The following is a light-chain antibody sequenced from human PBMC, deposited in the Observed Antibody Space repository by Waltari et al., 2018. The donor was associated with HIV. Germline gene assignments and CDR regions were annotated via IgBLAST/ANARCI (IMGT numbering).Light chain of an antibody. V-gene: IGLV3-21*02. CDR2: DDT. CDR3: QVWEISSLHVV. CDR1: NIGSKS. Sequence: SYVLTQPPSVSVAPGQTARITCGGNNIGSKSGHWYQQKPGQAPVLVVYDDTVRPPGLPERFSGSNYGNTATLTSSRVEAGDEADYYCQVWEISSLHVVFGGGTKLTVL. J-gene: IGLJ2*01.